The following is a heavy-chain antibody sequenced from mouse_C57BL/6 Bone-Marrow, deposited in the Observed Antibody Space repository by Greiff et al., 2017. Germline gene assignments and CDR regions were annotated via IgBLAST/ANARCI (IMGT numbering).Heavy chain of an antibody. CDR1: GYTFTDYY. CDR3: ARRGWYFDY. V-gene: IGHV1-26*01. D-gene: IGHD3-3*01. CDR2: INPNNGGT. Sequence: EVKLQQSGPELVKPGASVKISCKASGYTFTDYYMNWVKQSHGKSLEWIGDINPNNGGTSYNQKFKGKATLTVDKSSSTAYMELRSLTSEDSAVYYCARRGWYFDYWGQGTTLTVSS. J-gene: IGHJ2*01.